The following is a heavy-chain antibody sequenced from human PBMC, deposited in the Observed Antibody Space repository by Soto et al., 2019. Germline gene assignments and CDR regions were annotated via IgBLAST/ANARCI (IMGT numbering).Heavy chain of an antibody. Sequence: QVQLVQSGAEVKKPGSPVKVSCKASGGTFSSYTISWVRQAPGQGLEWMGRIIPILGIANYAQKFQGRVTITADKSTSTAYMELSSLRSEDTAVYYCAKDYGGKDGDYWGQGTLVTVSS. J-gene: IGHJ4*02. V-gene: IGHV1-69*08. D-gene: IGHD4-17*01. CDR3: AKDYGGKDGDY. CDR2: IIPILGIA. CDR1: GGTFSSYT.